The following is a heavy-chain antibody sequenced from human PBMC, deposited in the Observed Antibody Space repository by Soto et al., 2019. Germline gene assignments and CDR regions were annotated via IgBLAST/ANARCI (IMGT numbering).Heavy chain of an antibody. CDR2: LSGSGGST. V-gene: IGHV3-23*01. CDR3: TKNRGASGTNYYGMDV. D-gene: IGHD2-15*01. J-gene: IGHJ6*02. CDR1: GFTFSSYA. Sequence: EVQLLESGGGLVQPGGSLRLSCAASGFTFSSYAMNWVRQAPGKGLEWVSTLSGSGGSTYYADSVKGRFTISRDNSKNTLYLQMNSLRAEDTAVYSCTKNRGASGTNYYGMDVWGQGTTVTVSS.